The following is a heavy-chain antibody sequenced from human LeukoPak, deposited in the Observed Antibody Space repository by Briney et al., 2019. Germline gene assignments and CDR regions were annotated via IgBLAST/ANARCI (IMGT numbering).Heavy chain of an antibody. D-gene: IGHD4-17*01. CDR1: GYTFTSYA. CDR2: INAGNGNT. V-gene: IGHV1-3*01. Sequence: ASVKVSCKASGYTFTSYAMHWVRQAPGQRLEWMGWINAGNGNTKYSQKFQGRVTITRDTSASTAYMELSSLRSEDTAVYYCARDGDHGDYYFDYWGQGTLVTVSS. CDR3: ARDGDHGDYYFDY. J-gene: IGHJ4*02.